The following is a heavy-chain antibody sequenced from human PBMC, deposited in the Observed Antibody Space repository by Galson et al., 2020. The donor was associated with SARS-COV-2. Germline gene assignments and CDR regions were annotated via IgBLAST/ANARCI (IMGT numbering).Heavy chain of an antibody. Sequence: GGSLRLSCAASGFTFSDSTIHWVRQASGKGLEWVGRIGSKANTYATVYAASVKGRFTISRDDSKSTAYLEMSSLKTEDTAVYYCTRVPPYISSFWDALEIWGQGTMVTVSP. D-gene: IGHD6-6*01. CDR2: IGSKANTYAT. J-gene: IGHJ3*02. CDR1: GFTFSDST. V-gene: IGHV3-73*01. CDR3: TRVPPYISSFWDALEI.